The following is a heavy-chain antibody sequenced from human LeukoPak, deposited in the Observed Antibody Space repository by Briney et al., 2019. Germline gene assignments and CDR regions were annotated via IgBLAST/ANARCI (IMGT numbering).Heavy chain of an antibody. Sequence: PSETLSLTCTVSGGSISSGSYYWSWIRRPAGKGLEWLGRIYTSGSTNYNPSLKSRVTISVDTSKNQYSLKLSSVTAADTAVYYCARNEHYDSWSGYLGYFDYWDQGTLVTVSS. CDR1: GGSISSGSYY. V-gene: IGHV4-61*02. D-gene: IGHD3-3*01. J-gene: IGHJ4*02. CDR2: IYTSGST. CDR3: ARNEHYDSWSGYLGYFDY.